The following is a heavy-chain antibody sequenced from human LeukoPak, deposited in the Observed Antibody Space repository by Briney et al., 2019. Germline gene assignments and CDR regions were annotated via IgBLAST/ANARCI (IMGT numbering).Heavy chain of an antibody. CDR3: VRAGEYNTSEDY. V-gene: IGHV4-39*07. J-gene: IGHJ4*02. D-gene: IGHD2/OR15-2a*01. CDR1: GRYITSTNYY. Sequence: SETLSLTCAVSGRYITSTNYYWGWVRQPPGKGLEWIWSIYYSRNTYYNPSLKSRVTISLDTSKKQFFLTLTAVTAADTAVYYCVRAGEYNTSEDYWGQGTLVTVSS. CDR2: IYYSRNT.